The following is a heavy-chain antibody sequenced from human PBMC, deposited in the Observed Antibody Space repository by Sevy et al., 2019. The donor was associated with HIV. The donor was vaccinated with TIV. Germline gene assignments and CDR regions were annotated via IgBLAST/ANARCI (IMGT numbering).Heavy chain of an antibody. Sequence: SETLSLTCTVSGGSISNYFWSWIRQPPGKGLEWIGYIYYSGSTNYTPSPKRRVTISVDTSKNQFSLKLSSVTAADTAVYYCARESIGAVGDFDYWGQGTLVTVSS. CDR1: GGSISNYF. D-gene: IGHD6-13*01. V-gene: IGHV4-59*01. CDR2: IYYSGST. J-gene: IGHJ4*02. CDR3: ARESIGAVGDFDY.